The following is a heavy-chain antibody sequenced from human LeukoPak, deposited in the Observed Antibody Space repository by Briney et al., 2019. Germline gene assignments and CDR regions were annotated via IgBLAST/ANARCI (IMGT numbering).Heavy chain of an antibody. CDR1: GFTFSSYW. Sequence: GSLRLSCAASGFTFSSYWMSWVRQAPGKGLERVANIKQDGSEKYYVDSVKGRFTISRDNAKNSLYLQMNSLRAEDTAVYYCARSGYSYGYSWFDPWGQGTLVTVSS. CDR3: ARSGYSYGYSWFDP. CDR2: IKQDGSEK. J-gene: IGHJ5*02. V-gene: IGHV3-7*01. D-gene: IGHD5-18*01.